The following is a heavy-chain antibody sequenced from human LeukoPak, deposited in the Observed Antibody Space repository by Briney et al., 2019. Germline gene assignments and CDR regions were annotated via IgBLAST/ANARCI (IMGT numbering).Heavy chain of an antibody. CDR2: IKEDGSEK. CDR1: GFTFSSYW. Sequence: PGGSLRLSCAASGFTFSSYWMTWVRQAPGKGLEWLANIKEDGSEKFYVDSVKGRFSISRDNAKKSLYLQMNSLRAEDTAVYYCSRGQGCAYWGQGTLVTVSS. D-gene: IGHD6-19*01. V-gene: IGHV3-7*04. J-gene: IGHJ4*02. CDR3: SRGQGCAY.